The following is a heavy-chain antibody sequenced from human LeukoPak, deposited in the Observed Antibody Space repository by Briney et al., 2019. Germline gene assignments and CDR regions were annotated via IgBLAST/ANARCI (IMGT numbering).Heavy chain of an antibody. CDR3: ARVIRRRYYYDSSGYSGAFDI. J-gene: IGHJ3*02. Sequence: ASVKVSCKASGYTFTGHYMHWVRQAPGQGLEWMGWINPNSGGTNYAQKFQGRVTITRDTSISTAYMELSRLRSDDTAVYYCARVIRRRYYYDSSGYSGAFDIWGQGTMVTVSS. CDR1: GYTFTGHY. V-gene: IGHV1-2*02. CDR2: INPNSGGT. D-gene: IGHD3-22*01.